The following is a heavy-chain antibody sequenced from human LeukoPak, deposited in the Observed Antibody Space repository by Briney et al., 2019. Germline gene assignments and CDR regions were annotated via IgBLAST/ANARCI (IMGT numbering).Heavy chain of an antibody. CDR1: GGSISSYF. J-gene: IGHJ6*02. D-gene: IGHD1-26*01. CDR2: IYYSGST. V-gene: IGHV4-59*01. Sequence: PSETLSLTCTVSGGSISSYFWSWIRQPPGKGLEWIGYIYYSGSTNYNPSLKSRVTISVDTSKNQFSLKLSSVTAADTAVYYCARAREEAISSYYGMDVWGQGTTVTVSS. CDR3: ARAREEAISSYYGMDV.